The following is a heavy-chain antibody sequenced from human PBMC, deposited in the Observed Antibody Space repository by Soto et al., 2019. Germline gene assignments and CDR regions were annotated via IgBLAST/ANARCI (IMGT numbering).Heavy chain of an antibody. J-gene: IGHJ5*02. CDR2: IYYSGST. D-gene: IGHD3-22*01. V-gene: IGHV4-59*08. Sequence: PSETLSLTCTVSGGSISSYYWSWIRQPPGKGLEWIGYIYYSGSTNKNPSLKSRLTISIDTSKNQFSLKLSSVGAADTAMYYCARHTYYYDSSGYAWFDPWGQGTLVTVSS. CDR1: GGSISSYY. CDR3: ARHTYYYDSSGYAWFDP.